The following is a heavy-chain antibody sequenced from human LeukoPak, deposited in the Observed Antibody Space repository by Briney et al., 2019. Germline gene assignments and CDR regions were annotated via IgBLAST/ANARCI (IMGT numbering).Heavy chain of an antibody. CDR1: RFTFSTYW. J-gene: IGHJ3*02. Sequence: GGSLRLSCAASRFTFSTYWMSWVRQAPGKGLEWVANIKQDGSETYYVDSVKGRFTISRDNAKNTLNLQMNSLSVEDTAVYFCTRNPVGRDAFDIWGQGTMVTVSS. CDR3: TRNPVGRDAFDI. V-gene: IGHV3-7*01. CDR2: IKQDGSET. D-gene: IGHD1-26*01.